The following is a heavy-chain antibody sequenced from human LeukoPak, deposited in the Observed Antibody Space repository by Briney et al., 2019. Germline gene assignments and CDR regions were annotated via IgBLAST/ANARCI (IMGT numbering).Heavy chain of an antibody. CDR1: GYTFTGYY. Sequence: ASVKVSCKASGYTFTGYYMHWVRQAPGQGLEWMGWINPNSGGTNYAQKFQDRVTMTRDTSISTAYMELSRLRSDDTAVYYCARDLGYSGLAVAGTAAGYWGQGTLVTVSS. V-gene: IGHV1-2*02. D-gene: IGHD6-19*01. CDR3: ARDLGYSGLAVAGTAAGY. J-gene: IGHJ4*02. CDR2: INPNSGGT.